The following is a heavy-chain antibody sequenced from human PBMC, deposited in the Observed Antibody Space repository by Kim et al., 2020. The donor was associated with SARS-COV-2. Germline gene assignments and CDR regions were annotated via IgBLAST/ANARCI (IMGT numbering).Heavy chain of an antibody. D-gene: IGHD3-9*01. Sequence: SETLSLTCTVSAGSVSSGSYYWSWIRQPPGKGREWIGCMYYSGNTNYNPSLKSRATISVDTSKNQFSLKLSSVTAADTAVYYCAGSAYDILTGYWVGEGGYGMDVWGQGTTVTVSS. CDR3: AGSAYDILTGYWVGEGGYGMDV. J-gene: IGHJ6*02. CDR2: MYYSGNT. V-gene: IGHV4-61*01. CDR1: AGSVSSGSYY.